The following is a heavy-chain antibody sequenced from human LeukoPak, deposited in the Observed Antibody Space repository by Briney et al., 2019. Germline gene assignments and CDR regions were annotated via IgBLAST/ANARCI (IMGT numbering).Heavy chain of an antibody. Sequence: GGSLRLSCAASGFTVSSNYMSWVRQAPGKGLEWVSVIYSGGSTYYADSVKGRFTISRHNSKNTLYLQMNCLRAEDTAVYYCARSQDRAGPDAFDIWGQGTMVTVSS. CDR2: IYSGGST. CDR3: ARSQDRAGPDAFDI. J-gene: IGHJ3*02. D-gene: IGHD5-18*01. CDR1: GFTVSSNY. V-gene: IGHV3-53*04.